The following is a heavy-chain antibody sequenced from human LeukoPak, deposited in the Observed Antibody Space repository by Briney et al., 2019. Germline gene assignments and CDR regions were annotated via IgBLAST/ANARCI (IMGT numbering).Heavy chain of an antibody. Sequence: SETLSLTCTVSGGSISSYYWSWIRQPAGKGLEWIGRIYTSGSTNYNPSLKSRVTMSVDTSKNQFSLKLSSVTAADTAVYYCAREVTLTGYSSSWYVYYFDYWGQGTLVTVSS. CDR3: AREVTLTGYSSSWYVYYFDY. D-gene: IGHD6-13*01. J-gene: IGHJ4*02. CDR2: IYTSGST. V-gene: IGHV4-4*07. CDR1: GGSISSYY.